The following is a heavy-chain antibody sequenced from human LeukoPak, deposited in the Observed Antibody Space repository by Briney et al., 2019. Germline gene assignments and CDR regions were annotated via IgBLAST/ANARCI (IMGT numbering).Heavy chain of an antibody. J-gene: IGHJ6*03. V-gene: IGHV1-69*13. D-gene: IGHD4-11*01. CDR2: IIPIFGAA. CDR1: GGTFSSYA. Sequence: SVKVSCKASGGTFSSYAISWVRQAPGQGLEWMGGIIPIFGAANYAQKFQGRVTITADESTSTAYMELSSLRSEDTAVYYCARVPTVTIYYYYYYMDVWGKGTTVTVSS. CDR3: ARVPTVTIYYYYYYMDV.